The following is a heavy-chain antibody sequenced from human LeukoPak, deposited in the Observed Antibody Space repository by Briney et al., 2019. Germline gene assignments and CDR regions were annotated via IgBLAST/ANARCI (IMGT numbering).Heavy chain of an antibody. D-gene: IGHD3-10*01. Sequence: PSETLSLTCAVYGGSFSGYYWSWIRQPPGKGLEWIGEINHSGSTNYSPSLKSRVTISVDTSKNQFSLKLSSVTAADTAVYYCARGRSVWFGRVPDFAYWGQGTLVTVSS. CDR2: INHSGST. CDR3: ARGRSVWFGRVPDFAY. V-gene: IGHV4-34*01. CDR1: GGSFSGYY. J-gene: IGHJ4*02.